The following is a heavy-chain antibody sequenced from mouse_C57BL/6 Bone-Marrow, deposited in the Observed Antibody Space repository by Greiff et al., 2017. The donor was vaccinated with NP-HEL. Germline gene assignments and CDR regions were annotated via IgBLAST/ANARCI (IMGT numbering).Heavy chain of an antibody. Sequence: QVQLQQSGAELVRPGASVKLSCKASGYTFTDYYINWVKQRPGQGLEWIARIYPGSGNTYYNEKFKGKATLTAEKSSSTAYMQLSSLTSEDSAFYFCARWDYYGSSPDYWGQGTTLTVSS. D-gene: IGHD1-1*01. V-gene: IGHV1-76*01. J-gene: IGHJ2*01. CDR3: ARWDYYGSSPDY. CDR2: IYPGSGNT. CDR1: GYTFTDYY.